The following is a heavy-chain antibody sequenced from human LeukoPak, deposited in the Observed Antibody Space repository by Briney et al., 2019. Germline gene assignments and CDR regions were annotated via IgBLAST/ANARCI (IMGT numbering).Heavy chain of an antibody. Sequence: PSETLSLTCTVSGGSISSSDYYWGWIRQPPGKGLEWIGYIYYSGSTYYNPSLKSRVTISVDTSKNQFSLKLSSVTAADTAVYYCARVGGMVRGVITPWGQGTMVTVSS. CDR1: GGSISSSDYY. D-gene: IGHD3-10*01. V-gene: IGHV4-30-4*01. J-gene: IGHJ3*01. CDR3: ARVGGMVRGVITP. CDR2: IYYSGST.